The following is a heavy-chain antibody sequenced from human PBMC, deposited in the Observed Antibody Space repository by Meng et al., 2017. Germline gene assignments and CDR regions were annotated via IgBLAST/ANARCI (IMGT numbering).Heavy chain of an antibody. D-gene: IGHD3-10*01. J-gene: IGHJ6*02. CDR1: GGTFSSYA. CDR3: ARSIPPSGSRAYYGMDV. Sequence: SVKVSCKASGGTFSSYAISWVRQAPGQGLEWMGGIIPIFGTANYAQKFQGRVTITADESTSTAYMELSSLRSENTAVYYCARSIPPSGSRAYYGMDVWGQGTTVTVSS. V-gene: IGHV1-69*13. CDR2: IIPIFGTA.